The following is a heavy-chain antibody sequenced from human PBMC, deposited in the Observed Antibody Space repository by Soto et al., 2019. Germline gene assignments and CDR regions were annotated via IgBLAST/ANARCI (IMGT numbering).Heavy chain of an antibody. CDR2: SRNKANSYST. D-gene: IGHD1-26*01. Sequence: EVQLVESGGGLVQPGGSLRLSCAASGFTFSDHYMDWVRQAPGKGLEWVGRSRNKANSYSTEYAASGKGRFTISRDESKNSLYLQMISLTAEDTAVYYCARFSGSYTRGLDYWGQGTLVTVSS. CDR1: GFTFSDHY. J-gene: IGHJ4*02. V-gene: IGHV3-72*01. CDR3: ARFSGSYTRGLDY.